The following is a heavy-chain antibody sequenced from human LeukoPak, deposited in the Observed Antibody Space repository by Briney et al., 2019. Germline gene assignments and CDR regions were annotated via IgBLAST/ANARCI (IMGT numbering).Heavy chain of an antibody. CDR3: ARDGAAAGTTPN. Sequence: GRSLRLSCAASGFTFSSYAMHRVRQAPGKGLEWVAVISYDGSNKYYADSVKGRFTISRDNSKNTLYLQMNSLRAEDTAVYYCARDGAAAGTTPNWGQGTLVTVSS. J-gene: IGHJ4*02. CDR1: GFTFSSYA. CDR2: ISYDGSNK. V-gene: IGHV3-30-3*01. D-gene: IGHD6-13*01.